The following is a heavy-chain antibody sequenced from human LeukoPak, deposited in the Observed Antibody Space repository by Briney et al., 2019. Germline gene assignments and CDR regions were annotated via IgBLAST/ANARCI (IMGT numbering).Heavy chain of an antibody. CDR3: ARDQEAVAGIVP. J-gene: IGHJ5*02. V-gene: IGHV4-39*07. Sequence: PSETLSLTCTGSGASISTIISYWGWIRQTPGKGLEWIGSIYYSGTTYYNPSLESRVTISIDTSKNQFSVKLISVTAADTAVYYCARDQEAVAGIVPWGQRTLVTVSS. CDR1: GASISTIISY. CDR2: IYYSGTT. D-gene: IGHD6-19*01.